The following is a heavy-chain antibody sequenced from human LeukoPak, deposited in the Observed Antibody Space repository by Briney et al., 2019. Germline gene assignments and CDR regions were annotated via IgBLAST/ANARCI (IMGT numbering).Heavy chain of an antibody. J-gene: IGHJ5*02. CDR2: ISGYTGNT. Sequence: ASVKVSCKASGYTFSSYGISWVRQAPGQGLEWMGWISGYTGNTNYAQNLQGRVTMTTDTSTSTAYMELRCLRSDDTALYYCARSSWFGGRSEWRWFDPWGQGTLVTVSS. V-gene: IGHV1-18*01. CDR3: ARSSWFGGRSEWRWFDP. CDR1: GYTFSSYG. D-gene: IGHD3-10*01.